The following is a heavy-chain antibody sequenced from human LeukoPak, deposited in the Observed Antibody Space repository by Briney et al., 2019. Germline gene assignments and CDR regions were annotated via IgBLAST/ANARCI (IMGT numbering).Heavy chain of an antibody. D-gene: IGHD2-2*01. J-gene: IGHJ3*02. CDR2: ISSSSYI. V-gene: IGHV3-21*01. CDR3: ARAALRYCSSTSCPPYDAFDI. CDR1: GFTFSSYS. Sequence: GGSLRLSCAASGFTFSSYSMNWVRQAPGKGLEWVSSISSSSYIYYADSVKGRFTISRDTAKNSLYLQMNSLRAEDTAVYYCARAALRYCSSTSCPPYDAFDIWGQGTMVTVSS.